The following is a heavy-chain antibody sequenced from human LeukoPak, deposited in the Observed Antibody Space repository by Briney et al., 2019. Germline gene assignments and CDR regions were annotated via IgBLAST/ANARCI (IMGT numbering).Heavy chain of an antibody. J-gene: IGHJ5*02. V-gene: IGHV1-2*02. CDR2: INPNSGGT. D-gene: IGHD2-15*01. Sequence: ASVKVSCKASGYTFTGYYMHWVRQAPGQGLEWMGWINPNSGGTNYAQKFQGRVTMTRDTSISTAYMELSRLRSDDTAVYYCARDWILGYCSGGSCYSVAGNWFDPWGQGTLVTVSS. CDR3: ARDWILGYCSGGSCYSVAGNWFDP. CDR1: GYTFTGYY.